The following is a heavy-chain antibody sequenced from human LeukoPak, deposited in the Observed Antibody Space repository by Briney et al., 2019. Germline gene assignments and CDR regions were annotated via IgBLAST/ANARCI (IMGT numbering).Heavy chain of an antibody. CDR2: ISGSGGST. CDR3: AKEKGYYYDSSGYYRKRIDAFDI. J-gene: IGHJ3*02. D-gene: IGHD3-22*01. Sequence: GGSLRLSCAASGFTFSSYGMSWVRQAPGKGLEWVSAISGSGGSTYYADSVKGRFTISRDNSKNTLYLQMNSLRAEDTAVYYCAKEKGYYYDSSGYYRKRIDAFDIWGQGTMVTVSS. CDR1: GFTFSSYG. V-gene: IGHV3-23*01.